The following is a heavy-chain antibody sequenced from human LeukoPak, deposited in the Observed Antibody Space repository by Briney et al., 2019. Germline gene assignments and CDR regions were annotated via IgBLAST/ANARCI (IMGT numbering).Heavy chain of an antibody. CDR3: ARERITMVRGVIPTGMDV. Sequence: SETLSITCTVSGGSISSGDYYWSWIRQPPGKGLEWIGYIYYSGSTYYNPSLKSRVTISVDTSKNQFSLKLSSVTAADTAVYYCARERITMVRGVIPTGMDVWGQGTTVTVSS. V-gene: IGHV4-30-4*01. D-gene: IGHD3-10*01. J-gene: IGHJ6*02. CDR2: IYYSGST. CDR1: GGSISSGDYY.